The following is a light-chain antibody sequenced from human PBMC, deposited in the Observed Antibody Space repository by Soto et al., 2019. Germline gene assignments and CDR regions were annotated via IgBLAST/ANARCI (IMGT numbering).Light chain of an antibody. V-gene: IGLV2-23*02. Sequence: QSVLTQPASVSGSPGQSITISCTGTSSDVGSYNLVSWYQQHPGKAPKLMIYEVSKRPSGVSNRFSGSKSGNTASLTISGLQPEDKADYYCCSYAGSSTYVFGTGTKVTAL. CDR3: CSYAGSSTYV. CDR1: SSDVGSYNL. CDR2: EVS. J-gene: IGLJ1*01.